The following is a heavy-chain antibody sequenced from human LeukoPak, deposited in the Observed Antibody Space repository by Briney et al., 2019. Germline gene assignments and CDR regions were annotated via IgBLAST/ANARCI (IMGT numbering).Heavy chain of an antibody. CDR1: GGSISSNTYY. J-gene: IGHJ3*02. CDR2: IRYSGRT. V-gene: IGHV4-39*01. D-gene: IGHD2-8*01. Sequence: SETLSLTCTVSGGSISSNTYYWSWIRQPPGKGLEWIGSIRYSGRTYYKPSLKSRVTLSVDTSKNQLLLNLRSVTAADTAVYYCARGGLMVHAHDAFDIWGQGTMVTVSS. CDR3: ARGGLMVHAHDAFDI.